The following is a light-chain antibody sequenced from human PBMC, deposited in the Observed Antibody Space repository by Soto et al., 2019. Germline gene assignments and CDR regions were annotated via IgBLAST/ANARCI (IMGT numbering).Light chain of an antibody. CDR3: QQSYSTPLT. Sequence: DIQMTQSPSSLSASVGDRVTITCRASQSISSYLNWYQQKPGKAPKLLIYAASSLQSGVSSMFSGSGSGTDFTLTISSLQPEDFATYYCQQSYSTPLTFGGGTKVEIK. CDR1: QSISSY. J-gene: IGKJ4*01. CDR2: AAS. V-gene: IGKV1-39*01.